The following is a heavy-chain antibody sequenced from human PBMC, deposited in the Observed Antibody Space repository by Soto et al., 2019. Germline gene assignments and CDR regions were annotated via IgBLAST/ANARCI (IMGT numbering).Heavy chain of an antibody. CDR3: ARVTSSWGLVTYFDY. CDR2: ISYSGST. Sequence: SEDLPVSCTGSGGSPSRDCWSWIRQSPEKGLEYIGYISYSGSTNYNPSLKSRVTTSLDTSKNQFSLKLSSVTAADTAVYYCARVTSSWGLVTYFDYWGQGTLVTVS. CDR1: GGSPSRDC. J-gene: IGHJ4*02. D-gene: IGHD6-13*01. V-gene: IGHV4-59*01.